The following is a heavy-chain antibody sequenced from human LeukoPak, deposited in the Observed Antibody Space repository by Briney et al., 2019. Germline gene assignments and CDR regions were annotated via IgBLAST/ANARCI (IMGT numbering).Heavy chain of an antibody. D-gene: IGHD5-18*01. J-gene: IGHJ4*02. CDR2: INPSGGST. Sequence: ASVKVSCKASGYTFTSYYMHWVRQAPGQGLEWMGIINPSGGSTSYAQKFQGRVTMARDTSTSTVYMELSSLRSEDTAVYYCARDLQDTAMVIWGQGTLVTVSS. CDR1: GYTFTSYY. CDR3: ARDLQDTAMVI. V-gene: IGHV1-46*01.